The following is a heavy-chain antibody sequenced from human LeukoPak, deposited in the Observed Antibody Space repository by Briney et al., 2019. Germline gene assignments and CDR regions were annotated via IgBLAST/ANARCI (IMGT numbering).Heavy chain of an antibody. Sequence: ASVKVSCKASGYTFTGYYMHWVRQAPGQGLEWMGWINPNSGGTNYAQKFQGRVTMTRDTSISTAYMELSRLRSDDTAVYYCARDQTPNSSGYIVGFDYWGQGTLVTVSS. CDR3: ARDQTPNSSGYIVGFDY. CDR2: INPNSGGT. J-gene: IGHJ4*02. V-gene: IGHV1-2*02. CDR1: GYTFTGYY. D-gene: IGHD3-22*01.